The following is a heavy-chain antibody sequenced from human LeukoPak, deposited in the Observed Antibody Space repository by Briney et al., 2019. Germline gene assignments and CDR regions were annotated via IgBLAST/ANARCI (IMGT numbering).Heavy chain of an antibody. CDR3: ARHADYDILTGYYYDSYFDL. D-gene: IGHD3-9*01. CDR1: GGSISSYY. V-gene: IGHV4-59*08. Sequence: SETLSLTCTVSGGSISSYYWSWIRQPPGKGLEWIGYIYYSGSTNYNPSLKSRVTISVDTSKNQFSLKLSSVTAADTAVYYCARHADYDILTGYYYDSYFDLWGRGTLVTVSS. CDR2: IYYSGST. J-gene: IGHJ2*01.